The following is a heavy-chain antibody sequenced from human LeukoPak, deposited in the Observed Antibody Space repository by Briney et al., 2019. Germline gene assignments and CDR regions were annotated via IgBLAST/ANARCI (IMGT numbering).Heavy chain of an antibody. CDR2: IYYSGST. CDR3: ARYRSGDPGGFDP. D-gene: IGHD3-10*01. J-gene: IGHJ5*02. V-gene: IGHV4-59*12. CDR1: GGSISSYY. Sequence: SETLSLTCTVSGGSISSYYWSWIRQPPGKGLEWIGYIYYSGSTNYNPSLKSRVTMSVDTSKNQFSLKLSSVTAADTAVYYCARYRSGDPGGFDPWGQGTLVTVSS.